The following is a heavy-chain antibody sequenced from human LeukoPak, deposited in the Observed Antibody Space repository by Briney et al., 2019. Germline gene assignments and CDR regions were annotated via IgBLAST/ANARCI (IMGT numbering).Heavy chain of an antibody. J-gene: IGHJ6*03. CDR3: AKLTPETEYSSSSDDLVYPYYYYYYMDV. V-gene: IGHV1-69*01. CDR2: IIPIFGTA. CDR1: GFTFSSYA. D-gene: IGHD6-6*01. Sequence: PGRSLRLSCAASGFTFSSYAISWVRQAPGQGLEWMGGIIPIFGTANYAQKFQGRVTITADESTSTAYMELSSLRSEDTAVYYCAKLTPETEYSSSSDDLVYPYYYYYYMDVWGKGTTVTVSS.